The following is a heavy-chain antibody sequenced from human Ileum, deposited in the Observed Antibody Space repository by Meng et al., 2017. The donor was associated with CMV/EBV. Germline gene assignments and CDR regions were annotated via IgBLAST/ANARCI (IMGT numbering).Heavy chain of an antibody. J-gene: IGHJ4*02. CDR2: ISGSGTTI. V-gene: IGHV3-11*01. D-gene: IGHD5-18*01. CDR1: GFTFSDYY. Sequence: LRLSCAGSGFTFSDYYMTWIRQAPGKGLEWVAYISGSGTTIHYADSVKGRITLSRDNAKNSVFLQMDSLRAEDTALYYCARQQLGLDNWGQGTLVTVSS. CDR3: ARQQLGLDN.